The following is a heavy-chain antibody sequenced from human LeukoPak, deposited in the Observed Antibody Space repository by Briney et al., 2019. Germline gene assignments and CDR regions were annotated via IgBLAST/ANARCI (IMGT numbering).Heavy chain of an antibody. J-gene: IGHJ4*01. CDR2: IYYSGST. D-gene: IGHD2-15*01. V-gene: IGHV4-61*01. CDR3: ARAVLSYCRGGSCPYFDY. CDR1: GGSISSASYY. Sequence: SETLSLTCTVSGGSISSASYYWSWIRQPPGKGLEWIGYIYYSGSTNYNPSLKSRVTISVDTSKNQFSLKLSSLTAADTAVYYCARAVLSYCRGGSCPYFDYWGQGTLVTVSS.